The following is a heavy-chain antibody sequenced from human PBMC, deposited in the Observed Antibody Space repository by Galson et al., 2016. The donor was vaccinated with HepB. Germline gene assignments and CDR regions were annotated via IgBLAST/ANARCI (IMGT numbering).Heavy chain of an antibody. Sequence: SLRLSCAASGFTFSRFAMHWVRQAPGKGLEWVAAISYDESNKYYADSVKGRFTISRDNSKNTLYLQMNSLRAEDTAVYYCARGHYGPWDPWGQGTLVTVSS. V-gene: IGHV3-30*01. CDR2: ISYDESNK. CDR3: ARGHYGPWDP. D-gene: IGHD3-10*01. J-gene: IGHJ5*02. CDR1: GFTFSRFA.